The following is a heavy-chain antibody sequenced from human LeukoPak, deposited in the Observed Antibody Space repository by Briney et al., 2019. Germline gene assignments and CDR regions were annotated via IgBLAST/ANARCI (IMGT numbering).Heavy chain of an antibody. D-gene: IGHD3-10*01. Sequence: GSLKLSCAASGFXFTTYSMFWVRQAPGKGLEWVSYISSSSSAISYADSVKGRFTISRDNGKNSLYLQMNSLRDEDTAVYYCARGSHYFDYWGQGTLATVSS. CDR2: ISSSSSAI. J-gene: IGHJ4*02. CDR1: GFXFTTYS. V-gene: IGHV3-48*02. CDR3: ARGSHYFDY.